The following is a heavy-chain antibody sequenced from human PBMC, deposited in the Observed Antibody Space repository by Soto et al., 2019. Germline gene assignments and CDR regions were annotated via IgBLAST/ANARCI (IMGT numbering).Heavy chain of an antibody. D-gene: IGHD3-3*01. V-gene: IGHV1-69*06. CDR1: GYTFTSYG. CDR3: ARGGRKGMIFGWKEYYYYGMDV. CDR2: IIPIFGTA. J-gene: IGHJ6*02. Sequence: SVKVSCKASGYTFTSYGISWVRQAPGQGLEWMGGIIPIFGTANYAQKFQGRVTITADKSTSTAYMELSSLRSEDTAVYYCARGGRKGMIFGWKEYYYYGMDVWGQGTTVTVSS.